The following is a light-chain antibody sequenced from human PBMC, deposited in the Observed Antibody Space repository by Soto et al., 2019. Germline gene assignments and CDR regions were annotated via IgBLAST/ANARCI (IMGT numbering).Light chain of an antibody. CDR1: QSVDRY. CDR2: DAS. J-gene: IGKJ4*01. V-gene: IGKV3-11*01. Sequence: EIVLTQSPATLSLSPGERATLSCRASQSVDRYLAWYQQKPGQAPRLLIFDASNRATGIPARFSGSGSGTDFTLTISSLEPEDFAVYYCQQHSNRLTFGGGTKVEI. CDR3: QQHSNRLT.